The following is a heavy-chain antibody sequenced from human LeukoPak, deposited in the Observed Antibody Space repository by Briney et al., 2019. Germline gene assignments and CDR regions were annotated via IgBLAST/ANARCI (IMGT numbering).Heavy chain of an antibody. CDR3: AKEGSGGGVFSLGFDY. V-gene: IGHV3-23*01. Sequence: GGSLRLSCAASGFTFSSYAMSWVRQAPGKGLEWVSAISGSGGSTYYADSVKGRFTISRDNSKNTLYLQMNSLRAEDTAVYYCAKEGSGGGVFSLGFDYWGQGTLVTVSS. CDR2: ISGSGGST. CDR1: GFTFSSYA. D-gene: IGHD2-8*02. J-gene: IGHJ4*02.